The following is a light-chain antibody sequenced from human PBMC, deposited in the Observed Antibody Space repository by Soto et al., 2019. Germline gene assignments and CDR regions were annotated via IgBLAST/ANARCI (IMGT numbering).Light chain of an antibody. CDR1: SSDVGAYNY. V-gene: IGLV2-14*01. J-gene: IGLJ1*01. Sequence: QSVLTQPASVSGSHGQSITISCTGSSSDVGAYNYVSWYLQHPGKAPKLLIYGVGNRPSGVSARFSGSKSGDTASLTISGLQAEDEADYYCSSYAHGSIYVFGTGTKLTVL. CDR2: GVG. CDR3: SSYAHGSIYV.